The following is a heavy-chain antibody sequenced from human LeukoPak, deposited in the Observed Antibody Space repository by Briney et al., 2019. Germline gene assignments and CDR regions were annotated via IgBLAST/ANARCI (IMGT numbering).Heavy chain of an antibody. V-gene: IGHV3-30*02. CDR3: VALAGDGFDI. J-gene: IGHJ3*02. CDR2: IRFDESNQ. D-gene: IGHD5-12*01. CDR1: GFIFRNYT. Sequence: GGPLSPSCAPSGFIFRNYTMHWARPPPGKRREWLASIRFDESNQKYADSVKGRFTISRDNSKSTLSLQMNSLRAEDTAVYYCVALAGDGFDIWAQGKMVTVSS.